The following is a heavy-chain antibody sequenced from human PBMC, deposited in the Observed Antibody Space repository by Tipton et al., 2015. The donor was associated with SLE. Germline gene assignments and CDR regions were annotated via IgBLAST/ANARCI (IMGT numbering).Heavy chain of an antibody. CDR3: ARELMVVRGLSRRDAFDI. CDR1: GASVSSGSYY. CDR2: IYYSGSGST. V-gene: IGHV4-61*01. J-gene: IGHJ3*02. Sequence: TLSLTCTVSGASVSSGSYYWSWIRQPPGKGLEWIGYIYYSGSGSTNSNPSLKSRVTISIDTSKSQLSLRLTSVTAADTAVYYCARELMVVRGLSRRDAFDIWGQGAMVTVSS. D-gene: IGHD3-10*01.